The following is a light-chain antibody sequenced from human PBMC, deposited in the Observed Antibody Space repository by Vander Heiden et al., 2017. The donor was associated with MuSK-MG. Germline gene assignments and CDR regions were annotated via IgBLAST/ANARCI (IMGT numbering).Light chain of an antibody. CDR3: QAWDGSTAV. Sequence: SYELTQPPSVSVSPGQTASITCSGDKLGDKYACWYQQKPGQSPVRVIYQDSKRPSGIPERFSGSNSGNTATLTISGTQAMDEADYYCQAWDGSTAVFGGGTKLTVL. V-gene: IGLV3-1*01. CDR2: QDS. CDR1: KLGDKY. J-gene: IGLJ3*02.